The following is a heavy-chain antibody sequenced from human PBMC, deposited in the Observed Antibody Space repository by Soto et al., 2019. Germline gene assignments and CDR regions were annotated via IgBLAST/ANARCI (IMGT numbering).Heavy chain of an antibody. V-gene: IGHV3-15*07. Sequence: AGGSLRLSCAASGFTFSNAWMNWVRQAPGKGLEWVGRIKSKTDGGTTDYAAPVKGRFTISRDDSKNTLYLQMNSLKTEDTAVYYCTTERIVVVTAPESMAFDIWGQGTMVTVSS. CDR3: TTERIVVVTAPESMAFDI. CDR1: GFTFSNAW. J-gene: IGHJ3*02. CDR2: IKSKTDGGTT. D-gene: IGHD2-21*02.